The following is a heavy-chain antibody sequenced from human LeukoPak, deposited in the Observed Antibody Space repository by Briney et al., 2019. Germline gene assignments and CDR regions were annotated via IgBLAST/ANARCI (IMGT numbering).Heavy chain of an antibody. CDR2: IYYSGRT. D-gene: IGHD3-3*01. CDR1: GGSICSHH. V-gene: IGHV4-59*11. CDR3: ARGVGQTYYDFWSGLTWFDP. J-gene: IGHJ5*02. Sequence: PSETLSLTCSVSGGSICSHHWSWIRQPPGKGLEGIGYIYYSGRTNYNPSLMSRVTISVDTSKNQCPLKLSSVSAADTAVYYCARGVGQTYYDFWSGLTWFDPWGQGTLVTVSS.